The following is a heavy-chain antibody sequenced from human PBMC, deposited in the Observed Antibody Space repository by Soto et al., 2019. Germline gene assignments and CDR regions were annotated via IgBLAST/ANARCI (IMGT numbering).Heavy chain of an antibody. D-gene: IGHD6-19*01. Sequence: GGSLRLSCAASGFTFSSYSINWVRQAPGKGLVWVSRINSNSSYINYADSVKGRFAISRDNAKNTLYLQMSSLRAEDTAVYYCARGASSAWYVDYWGQGTLVTVSS. CDR1: GFTFSSYS. J-gene: IGHJ4*02. CDR2: INSNSSYI. CDR3: ARGASSAWYVDY. V-gene: IGHV3-74*01.